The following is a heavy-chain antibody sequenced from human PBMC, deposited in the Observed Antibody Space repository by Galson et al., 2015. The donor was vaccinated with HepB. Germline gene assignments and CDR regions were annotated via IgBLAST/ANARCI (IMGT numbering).Heavy chain of an antibody. CDR1: GFTFSSYA. Sequence: SLRLSCAASGFTFSSYAMHWVRQAPGKGLEWVAVISYDGSNKYYADSVRGRFTISRDNSKNTLYLQMNSLRAEDTAVYYCARETAAARFAWGNLANYWGQGTLVTVSS. D-gene: IGHD6-13*01. CDR3: ARETAAARFAWGNLANY. CDR2: ISYDGSNK. J-gene: IGHJ4*02. V-gene: IGHV3-30-3*01.